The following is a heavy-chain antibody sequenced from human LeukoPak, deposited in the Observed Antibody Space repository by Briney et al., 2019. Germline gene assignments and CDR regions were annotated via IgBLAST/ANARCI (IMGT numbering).Heavy chain of an antibody. CDR3: AKGTNPAEDQLWLLYFDY. Sequence: GGSLRLSCAASGFTFSSYGMSWVRQAPGKGLEWVSAISGSGGSTFYADSVKGRFTISRDNSKNTLYLQMNSLRAEDTAVYYCAKGTNPAEDQLWLLYFDYWGQGTLVTVSS. D-gene: IGHD5-18*01. V-gene: IGHV3-23*01. J-gene: IGHJ4*02. CDR2: ISGSGGST. CDR1: GFTFSSYG.